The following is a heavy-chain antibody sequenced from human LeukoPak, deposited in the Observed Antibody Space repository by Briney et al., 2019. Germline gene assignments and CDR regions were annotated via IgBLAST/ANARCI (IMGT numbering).Heavy chain of an antibody. V-gene: IGHV3-20*04. J-gene: IGHJ4*02. CDR2: INWNGDST. Sequence: GGSLRLSCAASGFTVSSNYMSWVRQAPGKGLEWVSGINWNGDSTGYADSVKGRFTISRDNAKNSLYLQMNSLRAEDTALYYCARERHHDTSGYPFWGQGTLVTVSS. CDR1: GFTVSSNY. D-gene: IGHD3-22*01. CDR3: ARERHHDTSGYPF.